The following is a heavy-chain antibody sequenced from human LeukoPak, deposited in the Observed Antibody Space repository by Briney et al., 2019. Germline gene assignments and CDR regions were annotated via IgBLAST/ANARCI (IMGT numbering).Heavy chain of an antibody. CDR3: ARVSATSESIAAPLHFDY. Sequence: SETLSLTCAVYGGSFSGYYWSWIRQPPGKGLEWIGEINHSGGTNYNPSLKSRVTISVDTSKNQFSLKLSSVTAADTAVYYCARVSATSESIAAPLHFDYWGQGTLSPSPQ. D-gene: IGHD6-6*01. V-gene: IGHV4-34*01. J-gene: IGHJ4*02. CDR1: GGSFSGYY. CDR2: INHSGGT.